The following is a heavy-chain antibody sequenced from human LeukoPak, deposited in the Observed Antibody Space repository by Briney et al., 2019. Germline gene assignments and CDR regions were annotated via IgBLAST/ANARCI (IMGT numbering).Heavy chain of an antibody. Sequence: GGSLRLSCAASGFTFSSYTMSWVRQAPGKGLEWVSTITTSDGNTYYADSVKGRFTVSRDNSKNTLFLQMNSLRAEDTAVYYCAKDIPAPTYYDFWSGYYTGYGMDVWGQGTTVTVSS. J-gene: IGHJ6*02. CDR1: GFTFSSYT. CDR3: AKDIPAPTYYDFWSGYYTGYGMDV. CDR2: ITTSDGNT. D-gene: IGHD3-3*01. V-gene: IGHV3-23*01.